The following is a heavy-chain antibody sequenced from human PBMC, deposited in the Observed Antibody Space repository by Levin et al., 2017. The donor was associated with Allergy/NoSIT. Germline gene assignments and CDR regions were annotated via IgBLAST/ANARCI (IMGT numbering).Heavy chain of an antibody. Sequence: GGSLRLSCAASGFTFRSYGMHWVRQAPGKGLEWVTSISYGGSNDYYADSVKGRFSISRDNSENTLYLQMSSLRPEDTAVYYCATDRCSGGACSPDYWGQGTLVTVSS. J-gene: IGHJ4*02. V-gene: IGHV3-30*03. CDR2: ISYGGSND. CDR1: GFTFRSYG. D-gene: IGHD2-15*01. CDR3: ATDRCSGGACSPDY.